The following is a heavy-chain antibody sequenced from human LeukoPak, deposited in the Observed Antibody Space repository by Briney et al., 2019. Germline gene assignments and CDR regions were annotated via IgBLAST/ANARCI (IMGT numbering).Heavy chain of an antibody. D-gene: IGHD3-3*01. CDR3: ARDKDDFWSGYYCYYMDV. CDR1: GYTFTGYY. V-gene: IGHV1-2*02. CDR2: INPNSGVT. J-gene: IGHJ6*03. Sequence: ASVKVSCKASGYTFTGYYMHWVRQAPGQGLEWMGWINPNSGVTNYAQKFQGRVTMTRDTSISTAYMELSRLRSDDTAVYYCARDKDDFWSGYYCYYMDVWGKGTTVTVSS.